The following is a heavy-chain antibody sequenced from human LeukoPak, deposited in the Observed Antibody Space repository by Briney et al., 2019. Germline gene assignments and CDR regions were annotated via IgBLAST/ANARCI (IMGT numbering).Heavy chain of an antibody. CDR2: IYHSGST. Sequence: SETLSLTCAVSGGSISSNNWWSWVRQPPGKGLEWIGEIYHSGSTNYNPSLKSRVTISVDKSKNQFSLKLSSVTAADTAVYYCAREGWGQLRFLEWLPPRPNWFDPWGQGTLVTVSS. D-gene: IGHD3-3*01. CDR1: GGSISSNNW. CDR3: AREGWGQLRFLEWLPPRPNWFDP. J-gene: IGHJ5*02. V-gene: IGHV4-4*02.